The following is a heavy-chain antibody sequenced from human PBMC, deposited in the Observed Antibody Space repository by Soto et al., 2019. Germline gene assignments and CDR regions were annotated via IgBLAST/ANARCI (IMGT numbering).Heavy chain of an antibody. V-gene: IGHV3-74*01. J-gene: IGHJ3*02. CDR3: ARVISLGYCSGGSCPGDAFDI. D-gene: IGHD2-15*01. CDR1: GFTFSSYW. Sequence: GGSLRLSCAASGFTFSSYWMHWVRQAPGKGLVWVSRINSDGSSTSYADSVKGRFTISRDNAKNTLYLQMNSLRAEDTAVYYCARVISLGYCSGGSCPGDAFDIWGQGTMVTVSS. CDR2: INSDGSST.